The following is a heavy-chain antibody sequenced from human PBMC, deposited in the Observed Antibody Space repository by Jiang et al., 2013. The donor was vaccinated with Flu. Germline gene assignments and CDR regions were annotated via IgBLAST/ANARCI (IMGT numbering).Heavy chain of an antibody. J-gene: IGHJ4*02. D-gene: IGHD2-21*02. CDR1: GYTFTRYW. V-gene: IGHV5-51*01. CDR2: IYPGDSDI. Sequence: GAEVKKPGESVKISCKGSGYTFTRYWIGWVRQMPGKGLEWMGTIYPGDSDIRNSPSFQGQVTISVDKSINTAYLQWGSLKASDTAIYFCARRREDSYSFDYWGQGTLVTVSS. CDR3: ARRREDSYSFDY.